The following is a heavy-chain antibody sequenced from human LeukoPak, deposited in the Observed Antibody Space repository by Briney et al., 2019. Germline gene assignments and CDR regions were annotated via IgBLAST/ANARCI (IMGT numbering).Heavy chain of an antibody. CDR3: ARGIAVAGPRGDYYYYGMDV. CDR1: GGSISSGGYY. Sequence: ALQTLSLTCTVSGGSISSGGYYWSWIRQHPGKGLEWTGYIYYSGSTYYNPSLKSRVTISVDTSKNQFSLKLSSVTAADTAVYYCARGIAVAGPRGDYYYYGMDVWGKGTTVTVSS. CDR2: IYYSGST. D-gene: IGHD6-19*01. J-gene: IGHJ6*04. V-gene: IGHV4-31*03.